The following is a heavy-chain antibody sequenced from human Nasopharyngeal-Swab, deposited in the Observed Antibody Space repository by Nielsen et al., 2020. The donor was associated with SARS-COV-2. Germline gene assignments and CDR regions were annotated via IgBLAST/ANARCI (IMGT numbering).Heavy chain of an antibody. J-gene: IGHJ4*02. D-gene: IGHD1-7*01. CDR3: ARVSRITGTTFFDY. V-gene: IGHV1-69*13. Sequence: SVKVSCRASGGTFSSYAISWVRQAPGQGLEWMGGIIPIFGTANYAQKFQGRVTITADESTSTAYMELSSLRSEDTAVYYCARVSRITGTTFFDYWGQGTLVTVSS. CDR1: GGTFSSYA. CDR2: IIPIFGTA.